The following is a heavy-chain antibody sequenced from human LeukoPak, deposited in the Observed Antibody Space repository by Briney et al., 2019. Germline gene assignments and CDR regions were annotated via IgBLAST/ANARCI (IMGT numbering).Heavy chain of an antibody. CDR1: GYTFTNYG. J-gene: IGHJ4*02. Sequence: ASVKVSCKTSGYTFTNYGISWVRQAPGQGLEWMGWISPYNGNTNYAQKLQGRVTLTTDTSTSTAYMDLRSLRSDDTAVYYCATEGGWAPTDYGDKVYWGQGTLVTVSS. CDR2: ISPYNGNT. V-gene: IGHV1-18*01. CDR3: ATEGGWAPTDYGDKVY. D-gene: IGHD4-17*01.